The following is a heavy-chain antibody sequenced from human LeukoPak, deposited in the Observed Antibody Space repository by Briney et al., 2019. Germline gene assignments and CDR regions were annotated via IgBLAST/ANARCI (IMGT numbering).Heavy chain of an antibody. D-gene: IGHD3-10*01. CDR2: ISGSSSYI. Sequence: PGGSLRLSCAASGFTFSRYSMTWVRQAPGKGLEWISFISGSSSYIYYADSVKGRFTISRDNSKNTLYLQMNSLRAEDTAVYYCARRGSEGFDYWGQGTLVTVSS. J-gene: IGHJ4*02. CDR3: ARRGSEGFDY. V-gene: IGHV3-21*04. CDR1: GFTFSRYS.